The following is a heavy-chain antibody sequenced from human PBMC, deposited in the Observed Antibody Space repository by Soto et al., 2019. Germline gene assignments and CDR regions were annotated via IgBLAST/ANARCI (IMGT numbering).Heavy chain of an antibody. CDR1: GGTFSSYD. J-gene: IGHJ4*02. CDR2: IIHTFGTA. D-gene: IGHD3-3*01. CDR3: ARVSVRFLEWLGSEG. Sequence: QVQLVQCGAEVKKPGSSVKVSCKASGGTFSSYDISGVRQAPGQGLGWMGGIIHTFGTANYAQKFQGRVTITADESTSTAYMELSSLRSDDTAVSYCARVSVRFLEWLGSEGWGQGTLVTVSS. V-gene: IGHV1-69*12.